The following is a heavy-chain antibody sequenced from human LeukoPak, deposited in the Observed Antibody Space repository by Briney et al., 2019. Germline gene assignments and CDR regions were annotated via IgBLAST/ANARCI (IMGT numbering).Heavy chain of an antibody. CDR1: GFTFSSFW. J-gene: IGHJ6*02. CDR3: ARHFSTYSYGLDV. D-gene: IGHD3-3*02. Sequence: GGSLRLSCAASGFTFSSFWMSWVRQAPGKGLEWVANINPDGSAKYYVDSVKGRFTISRDNAENSLYLQMNSLRPEDTAVYYCARHFSTYSYGLDVWGQGTTVTVSS. V-gene: IGHV3-7*01. CDR2: INPDGSAK.